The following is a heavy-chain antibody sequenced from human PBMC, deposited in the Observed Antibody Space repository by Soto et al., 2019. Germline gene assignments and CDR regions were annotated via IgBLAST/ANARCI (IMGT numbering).Heavy chain of an antibody. CDR1: GGSISGHY. D-gene: IGHD3-16*01. CDR3: ARGPYYDLIWNYYYMDV. Sequence: QVQLQESGPGLVKPSETLSLSCSVSGGSISGHYWSWVRQTPVKGLEWIGYMYYSGSTNYNPSLKSRVTISVDTSKNHFSLRLTSVTAADTAVYYCARGPYYDLIWNYYYMDVWGKGTTVTVSS. V-gene: IGHV4-59*08. J-gene: IGHJ6*03. CDR2: MYYSGST.